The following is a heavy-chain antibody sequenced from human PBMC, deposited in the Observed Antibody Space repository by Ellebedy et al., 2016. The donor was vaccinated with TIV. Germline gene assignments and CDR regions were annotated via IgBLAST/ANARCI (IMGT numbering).Heavy chain of an antibody. CDR3: AKYSPGGGY. V-gene: IGHV3-23*01. CDR2: ISGSGGST. J-gene: IGHJ4*02. D-gene: IGHD2-15*01. Sequence: GESLKISXAASGFTFSSYAMSWVRQAPGKGLEWVSAISGSGGSTYYADSVKGRFTISRDNSKNTLYLQMNSLRAEDTAVYYCAKYSPGGGYWGQGTLVTVSS. CDR1: GFTFSSYA.